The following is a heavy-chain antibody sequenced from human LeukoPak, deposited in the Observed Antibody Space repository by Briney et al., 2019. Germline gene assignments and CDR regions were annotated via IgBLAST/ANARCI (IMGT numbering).Heavy chain of an antibody. Sequence: ASVKVSFQASGYTFTSYYMHWLRQAPGQGLEWMGIINPSGCSTSYAQKLQGRVTMTRDTSKSRVYMELSSLRSEDTAVYYCAVGYSYGPDAFDIWGQGTMVTVSS. J-gene: IGHJ3*02. CDR3: AVGYSYGPDAFDI. CDR2: INPSGCST. D-gene: IGHD5-18*01. V-gene: IGHV1-46*01. CDR1: GYTFTSYY.